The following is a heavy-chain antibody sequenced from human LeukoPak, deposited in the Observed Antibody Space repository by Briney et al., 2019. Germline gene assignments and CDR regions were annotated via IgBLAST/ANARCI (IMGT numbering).Heavy chain of an antibody. Sequence: GGSLRLSCAASGFTSSSNAMGWVRQAPGKGLEWVSAISPGGSPYYADSVKGRFTISRDNSKNTLYLQMNSLRAEDTAVYYCVKRALYIVATTWGQGTLVTVSS. D-gene: IGHD5-12*01. CDR1: GFTSSSNA. J-gene: IGHJ5*02. CDR3: VKRALYIVATT. V-gene: IGHV3-23*01. CDR2: ISPGGSP.